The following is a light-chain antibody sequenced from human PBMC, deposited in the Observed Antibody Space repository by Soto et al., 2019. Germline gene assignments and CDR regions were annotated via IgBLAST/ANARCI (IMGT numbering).Light chain of an antibody. Sequence: DIQMTQSPSTLYASVGDRVTITCRASQSISSWLAWYQQKPGKAPKLLIYKASSLESGVPSRFSGSGSGTEFTLTISSLQPDDFATYYCQQMGTFGQGTKVEIK. CDR1: QSISSW. CDR2: KAS. J-gene: IGKJ1*01. CDR3: QQMGT. V-gene: IGKV1-5*03.